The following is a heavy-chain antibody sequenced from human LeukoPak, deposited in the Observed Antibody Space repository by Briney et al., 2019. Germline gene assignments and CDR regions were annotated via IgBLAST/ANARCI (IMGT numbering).Heavy chain of an antibody. CDR3: AQPINYDILTGYSM. CDR1: GFTFSSYG. J-gene: IGHJ4*02. D-gene: IGHD3-9*01. CDR2: IQYDGSKK. V-gene: IGHV3-30*02. Sequence: GGSLRLSCAASGFTFSSYGMHWVRQAPGKGLEWVALIQYDGSKKYYADSVKGRFTISRDNSKNTLYLQMDSLRADDTAVYYCAQPINYDILTGYSMWGQGSLVTVSS.